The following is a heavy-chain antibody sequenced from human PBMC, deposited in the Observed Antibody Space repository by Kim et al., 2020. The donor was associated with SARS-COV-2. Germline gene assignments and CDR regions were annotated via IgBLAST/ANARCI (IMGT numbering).Heavy chain of an antibody. Sequence: SETLSLTCTVSGGSISSYYWSWIRQPPGKGLEWIGYSYYSGSTNYNPSLKSRVTISVDTSKNQFSLKLSSVTAADTAVYYCARSPPLYDFWSGYYRSDAFDIWGPGTMVTVSS. V-gene: IGHV4-59*01. CDR3: ARSPPLYDFWSGYYRSDAFDI. J-gene: IGHJ3*02. CDR1: GGSISSYY. D-gene: IGHD3-3*01. CDR2: SYYSGST.